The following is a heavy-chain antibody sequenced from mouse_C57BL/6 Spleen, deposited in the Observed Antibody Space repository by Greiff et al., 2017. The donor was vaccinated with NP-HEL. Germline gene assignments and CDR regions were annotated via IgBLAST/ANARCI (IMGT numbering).Heavy chain of an antibody. J-gene: IGHJ2*01. D-gene: IGHD4-1*01. CDR2: ISDGGSYT. CDR1: GFTFSSYA. Sequence: EVKLMESGGGLVKPGGSLKLSCAASGFTFSSYAMSWVRQTPEKRLEWVATISDGGSYTYYPDNVKGRFTISRDNAKNNLYLQMSHLKSEDTAMYYCAREGLGHFDYWGQGTTLTVSS. CDR3: AREGLGHFDY. V-gene: IGHV5-4*01.